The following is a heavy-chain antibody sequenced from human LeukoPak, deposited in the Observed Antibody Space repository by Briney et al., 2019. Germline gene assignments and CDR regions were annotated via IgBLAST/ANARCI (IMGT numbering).Heavy chain of an antibody. CDR3: ARERVVAAAGYNWFDP. D-gene: IGHD6-13*01. CDR1: GGSISGYY. V-gene: IGHV4-4*07. J-gene: IGHJ5*02. Sequence: PSETLSLTCTVSGGSISGYYWSWIRQPAGKGLEWIGRIYSSGSTNYNPSLKSRVTMSVDTSKNQFSLKLSSVTAADTAVYYCARERVVAAAGYNWFDPWGQGTLVTVSS. CDR2: IYSSGST.